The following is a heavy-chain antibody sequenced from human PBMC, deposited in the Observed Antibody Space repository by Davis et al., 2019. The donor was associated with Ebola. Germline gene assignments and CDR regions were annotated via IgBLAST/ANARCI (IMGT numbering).Heavy chain of an antibody. Sequence: ASVKVSCKVSGYTLTELSMHWVRQAPGKGLEWMGNFDPEDGETIYAHKFEGRVTMTEDTSTDTAYMELSSLRSEDSAVYYCARDLGMIAAAGYFDYWGQGTLVTVSS. CDR3: ARDLGMIAAAGYFDY. D-gene: IGHD6-13*01. CDR1: GYTLTELS. CDR2: FDPEDGET. J-gene: IGHJ4*02. V-gene: IGHV1-24*01.